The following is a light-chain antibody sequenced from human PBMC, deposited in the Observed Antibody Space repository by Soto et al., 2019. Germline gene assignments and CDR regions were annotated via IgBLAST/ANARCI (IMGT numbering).Light chain of an antibody. Sequence: IVMTHSPSTLSVSPLERATLSFRASQSVSSNLAWYQQKPGQAPRLLIYGASNRATGIPDRFSGSGSGTDFTLTISRLEPEDFAVYYCQQYGSSGTFGQGTKVDIK. CDR3: QQYGSSGT. CDR2: GAS. CDR1: QSVSSN. V-gene: IGKV3-20*01. J-gene: IGKJ1*01.